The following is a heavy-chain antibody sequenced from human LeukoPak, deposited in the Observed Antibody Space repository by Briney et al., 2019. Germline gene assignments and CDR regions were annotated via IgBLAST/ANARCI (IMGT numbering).Heavy chain of an antibody. CDR1: GGSISSGNYY. CDR2: IYYSGGT. Sequence: YPSQTLSLTCTVSGGSISSGNYYWGWIRQPPGKGLEWIGSIYYSGGTYYNPSLKSRVTISLDTSKNQFSLKLSSVTAADTAVYYCASSSGWYSYAFDIWGQGTMLTVSS. V-gene: IGHV4-39*07. CDR3: ASSSGWYSYAFDI. D-gene: IGHD6-19*01. J-gene: IGHJ3*02.